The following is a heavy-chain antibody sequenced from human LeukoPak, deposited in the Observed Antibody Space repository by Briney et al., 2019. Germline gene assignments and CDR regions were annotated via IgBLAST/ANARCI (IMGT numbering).Heavy chain of an antibody. CDR3: ARAPMVGPTRVDF. D-gene: IGHD1-26*01. V-gene: IGHV1-18*01. J-gene: IGHJ4*02. CDR2: ISAYNGNT. CDR1: GYTFTSYG. Sequence: GASVKVSCKASGYTFTSYGISWVRQAPGQGLEWMGWISAYNGNTNYAQRLQGRVTMTTDTSTSTAYMELRSLRSDDTAMYYCARAPMVGPTRVDFWGQGTLVTVSS.